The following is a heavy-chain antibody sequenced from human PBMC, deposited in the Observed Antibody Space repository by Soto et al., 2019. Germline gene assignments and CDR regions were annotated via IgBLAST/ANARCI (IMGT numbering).Heavy chain of an antibody. D-gene: IGHD7-27*01. CDR2: IIPIFGTA. Sequence: QVQLVQSGAEVKKPGSSVKVSCKASGGTFSSYAISWVRQAPGQGLEWMGGIIPIFGTANYAQKLQGRVTITADESTNKDYMELSSLRSEDTAVYYCAREPGEAGTYYGMDVWGQGTTVTVSS. CDR1: GGTFSSYA. J-gene: IGHJ6*02. CDR3: AREPGEAGTYYGMDV. V-gene: IGHV1-69*12.